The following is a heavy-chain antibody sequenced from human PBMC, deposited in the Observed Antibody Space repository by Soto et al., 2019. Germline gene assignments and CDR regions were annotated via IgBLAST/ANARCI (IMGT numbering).Heavy chain of an antibody. D-gene: IGHD3-10*01. CDR1: GFTFSSYS. Sequence: GGSLRLSCAASGFTFSSYSMTWVRQAPGKGLEWVSFISSSSTYIHYGDSVKGRFTISRDNAKNSLNLQMNSLRAEDTAVYFCARDTNYYASGSGVDYWGQGILVTV. CDR2: ISSSSTYI. CDR3: ARDTNYYASGSGVDY. J-gene: IGHJ4*02. V-gene: IGHV3-21*01.